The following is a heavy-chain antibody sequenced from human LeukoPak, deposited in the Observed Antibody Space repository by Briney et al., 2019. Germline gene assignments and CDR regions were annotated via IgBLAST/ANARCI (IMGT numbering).Heavy chain of an antibody. Sequence: VSGPTLVIPTQTLTLTCTFPGFSLSTSGMCVSWIRQPPGKGLEWIGHIYYSGSTNYNPSLKSRVTISVDTSKNQFSLKLSSVTAADTAVYYCARGHISYYYDSSGYFHYLDAFDIWGQGTMVTVSS. CDR2: IYYSGST. J-gene: IGHJ3*02. CDR3: ARGHISYYYDSSGYFHYLDAFDI. D-gene: IGHD3-22*01. CDR1: GFSLSTSGMC. V-gene: IGHV4-61*08.